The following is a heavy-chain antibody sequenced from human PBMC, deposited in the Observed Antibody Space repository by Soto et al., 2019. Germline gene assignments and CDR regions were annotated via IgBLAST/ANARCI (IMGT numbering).Heavy chain of an antibody. Sequence: EVQLVEPGGGLVQPGGSLRLSCAASGFTFSSYWMSWVRQAPGKGLEWVANIKQDGSEKYYVDSVKGRFTISRDNAKNSLYLQMNSLSAEDTAVYSCARPGIVVVITSDLYFELWGRGTLVTVSS. CDR1: GFTFSSYW. J-gene: IGHJ2*01. V-gene: IGHV3-7*01. CDR3: ARPGIVVVITSDLYFEL. CDR2: IKQDGSEK. D-gene: IGHD3-22*01.